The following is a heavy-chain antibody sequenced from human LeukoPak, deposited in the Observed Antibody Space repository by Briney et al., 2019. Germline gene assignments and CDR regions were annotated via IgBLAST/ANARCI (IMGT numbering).Heavy chain of an antibody. CDR2: IYPGDSDT. Sequence: ASVKISCKGSGYSFTSYWIGWVRQMPGKGLEWMGIIYPGDSDTRYSPSFQGQVTISADKSISTAYLQWSSLKASDTAMYFCARGAWGSGSYYPTNWFDPWGQGTLVTVSS. CDR3: ARGAWGSGSYYPTNWFDP. J-gene: IGHJ5*02. V-gene: IGHV5-51*01. CDR1: GYSFTSYW. D-gene: IGHD3-10*01.